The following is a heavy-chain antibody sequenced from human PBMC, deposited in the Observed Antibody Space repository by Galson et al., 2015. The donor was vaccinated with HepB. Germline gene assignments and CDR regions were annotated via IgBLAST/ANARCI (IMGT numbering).Heavy chain of an antibody. CDR3: AKGRPERPPEHRGYDLPDY. J-gene: IGHJ4*02. V-gene: IGHV3-23*01. Sequence: LRLTCAASGFTFSSYAMNWVRQAPGKGLEWVSGIGVNDGSIYYANSVKGRFTIPRDNSKNTLYLQVNGLRVEDTAIYYCAKGRPERPPEHRGYDLPDYWGQGTLVTVSS. D-gene: IGHD5-12*01. CDR1: GFTFSSYA. CDR2: IGVNDGSI.